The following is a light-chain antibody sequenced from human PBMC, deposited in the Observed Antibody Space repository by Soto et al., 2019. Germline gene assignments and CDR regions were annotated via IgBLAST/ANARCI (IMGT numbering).Light chain of an antibody. CDR3: QQYGSSPRT. CDR2: GAS. V-gene: IGKV3-20*01. J-gene: IGKJ2*01. CDR1: QSVSSSY. Sequence: EIVLTQSPGTLSLSPGERATLSCRASQSVSSSYLAWYQQKPGQAPRLLIYGASSRATVIPDRFSGSGSGTDFPLTISRLEPEDFAVYYCQQYGSSPRTFGQGTKLEIK.